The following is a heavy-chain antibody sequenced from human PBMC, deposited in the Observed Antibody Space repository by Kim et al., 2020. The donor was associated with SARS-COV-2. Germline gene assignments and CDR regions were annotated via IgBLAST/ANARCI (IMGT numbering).Heavy chain of an antibody. D-gene: IGHD1-26*01. CDR3: ARGPWGAASL. CDR2: MNGEGSCP. V-gene: IGHV3-74*01. Sequence: GGSLRLSCTVSGFTLSSSWMHWVRQAPGKGLAWVSRMNGEGSCPTYADPVKGRFTISSDNAKNTLFLQMDSLRVDDTAVYYCARGPWGAASLWGQGTLVT. CDR1: GFTLSSSW. J-gene: IGHJ4*02.